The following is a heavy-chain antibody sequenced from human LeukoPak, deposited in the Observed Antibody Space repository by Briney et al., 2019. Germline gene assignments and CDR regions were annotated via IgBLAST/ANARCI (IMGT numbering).Heavy chain of an antibody. CDR2: ISAYNGNT. CDR1: GYTFTSCG. Sequence: ASVTVSCNASGYTFTSCGISWVRQAPGQGLEWMGWISAYNGNTNYAQKLQGRVTMTTDTSTSTAYMELRSLRSDDSAVYYCAREEPGDSGSHHFDSWGQGTLVTVSS. D-gene: IGHD1-26*01. CDR3: AREEPGDSGSHHFDS. V-gene: IGHV1-18*01. J-gene: IGHJ4*02.